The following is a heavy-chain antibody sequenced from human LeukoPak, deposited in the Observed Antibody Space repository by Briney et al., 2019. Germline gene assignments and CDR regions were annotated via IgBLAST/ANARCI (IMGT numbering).Heavy chain of an antibody. D-gene: IGHD6-13*01. CDR1: GGSISSYY. CDR3: ARHAYSSSWYLDY. Sequence: SETLSLTCTVSGGSISSYYWSWIRQPPGKGLEWIGYIYYSGGTNYNPSLKSRVTISVDTSKNQFSLKLSSVTAADTAVYYCARHAYSSSWYLDYWGQGTLVTVSS. V-gene: IGHV4-59*08. CDR2: IYYSGGT. J-gene: IGHJ4*02.